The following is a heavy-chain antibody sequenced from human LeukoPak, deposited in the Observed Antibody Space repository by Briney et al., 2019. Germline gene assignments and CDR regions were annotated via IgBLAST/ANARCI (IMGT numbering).Heavy chain of an antibody. CDR3: ARTSGDNDGNALYFDY. D-gene: IGHD4-23*01. J-gene: IGHJ4*02. CDR2: IYPGDSDT. CDR1: GYRFTSYW. V-gene: IGHV5-51*01. Sequence: GESLKISCKGSGYRFTSYWIGWVRQMPGKGLEWMGFIYPGDSDTRYSPSFQGQVTFSADKSISTAYLQWSSLKASDTAMYYCARTSGDNDGNALYFDYWGQGTLVTVSS.